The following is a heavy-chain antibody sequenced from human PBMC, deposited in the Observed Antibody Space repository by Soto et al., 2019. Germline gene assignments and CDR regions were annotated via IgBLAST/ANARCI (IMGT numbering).Heavy chain of an antibody. J-gene: IGHJ6*04. D-gene: IGHD3-10*01. V-gene: IGHV1-46*01. Sequence: ASVKFSCKASGYTFTSYYMHWVRQAPGQGLEWMGIINPSGGSTSYAQKFQGRVTMTRDTSTSTVYMELSSLRSEDTAVYYCAREGGSGSYSSYYYYGMEVWGEGTKVTVSS. CDR1: GYTFTSYY. CDR2: INPSGGST. CDR3: AREGGSGSYSSYYYYGMEV.